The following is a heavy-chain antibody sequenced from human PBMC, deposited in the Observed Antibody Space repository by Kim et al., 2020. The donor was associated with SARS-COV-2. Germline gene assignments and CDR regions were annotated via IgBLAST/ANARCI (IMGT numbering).Heavy chain of an antibody. V-gene: IGHV3-23*01. CDR1: GFTFSSYA. J-gene: IGHJ5*02. Sequence: GGSLRLSCAASGFTFSSYAMSWVRQAPGKGLEWVSAISGSGGSTYYADSVKGRFTISRDNSKNTLYLQMNSLRAEDTAVYYCAKPEGPYYDILTGYNWFDPWGQGTLVTVSS. D-gene: IGHD3-9*01. CDR2: ISGSGGST. CDR3: AKPEGPYYDILTGYNWFDP.